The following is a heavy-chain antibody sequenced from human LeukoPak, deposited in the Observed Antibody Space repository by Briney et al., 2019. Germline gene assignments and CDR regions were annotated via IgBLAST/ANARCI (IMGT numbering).Heavy chain of an antibody. CDR1: GYTFTSYG. V-gene: IGHV1-18*01. Sequence: ASVKVSCKASGYTFTSYGISWVRQAPGQGLEWMGWISAYNGNTNYAQKLQGRVTMTTDTSTSTAHMELRSLRSHDRAVYDCARDWPSGGVVVVAAAPLDYWGQGTLVTVSS. D-gene: IGHD2-15*01. CDR3: ARDWPSGGVVVVAAAPLDY. CDR2: ISAYNGNT. J-gene: IGHJ4*02.